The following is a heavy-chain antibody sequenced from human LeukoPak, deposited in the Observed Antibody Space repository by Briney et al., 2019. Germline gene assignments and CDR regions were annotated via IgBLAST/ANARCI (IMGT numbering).Heavy chain of an antibody. CDR2: IIPILGTA. D-gene: IGHD3-22*01. CDR1: GGTFSSDA. J-gene: IGHJ3*02. V-gene: IGHV1-69*13. Sequence: SVKVSCKASGGTFSSDAISWVRQAPGQGLEWMGGIIPILGTANYAQKFQGRVTITADESTSTAYMELSSLRSEDTAVYYCARDLLGFDDYYDSSGYYAFDIWGHGTMVTVSS. CDR3: ARDLLGFDDYYDSSGYYAFDI.